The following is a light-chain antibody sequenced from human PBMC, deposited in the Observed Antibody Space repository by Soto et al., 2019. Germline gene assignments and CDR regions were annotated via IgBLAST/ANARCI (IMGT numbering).Light chain of an antibody. V-gene: IGKV3-20*01. J-gene: IGKJ2*01. Sequence: EIVLTQSPGTLSLSPGERATLSCRASQSVSSTYLAWYQQKPGQAPRLLIYGASIRATGVPDRFSGSGSGTXXXLXXSRLEPEDFAVYYXQQYGSSPYTFGQGTKLEIK. CDR1: QSVSSTY. CDR2: GAS. CDR3: QQYGSSPYT.